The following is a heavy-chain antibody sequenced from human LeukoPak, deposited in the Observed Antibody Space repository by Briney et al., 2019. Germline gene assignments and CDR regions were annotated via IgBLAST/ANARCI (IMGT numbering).Heavy chain of an antibody. Sequence: SETLSLTCAVYGGSFSGYYWSWIRQPPGKGLEWIAYMSNSGSTNYNPSLKSRVTISVDPSKNQFSLKLSSVTAADTAVYYCARGRWGYCSSSTCLLDHWGQGTLVTVSS. J-gene: IGHJ4*02. CDR1: GGSFSGYY. CDR3: ARGRWGYCSSSTCLLDH. D-gene: IGHD2-2*01. V-gene: IGHV4-59*01. CDR2: MSNSGST.